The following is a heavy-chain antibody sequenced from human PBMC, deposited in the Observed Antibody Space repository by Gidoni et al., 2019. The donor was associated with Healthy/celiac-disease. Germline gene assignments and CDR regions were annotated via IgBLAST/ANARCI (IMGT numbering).Heavy chain of an antibody. D-gene: IGHD6-13*01. Sequence: LEWMGRINPNSGGTNYAQKFQGRVTMTRDTSISTAYMELSRLRSDDTAVYYCARGDIAAAGTYSYYFDYWGQGTLVTVSS. V-gene: IGHV1-2*06. J-gene: IGHJ4*02. CDR2: INPNSGGT. CDR3: ARGDIAAAGTYSYYFDY.